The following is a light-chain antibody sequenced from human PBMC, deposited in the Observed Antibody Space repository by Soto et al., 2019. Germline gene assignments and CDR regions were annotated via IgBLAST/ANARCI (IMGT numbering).Light chain of an antibody. V-gene: IGKV3-15*01. CDR1: QSVTST. J-gene: IGKJ5*01. CDR2: GAS. CDR3: QQHNNWIT. Sequence: EIVLTQSPGTLSLSPWERATLSCRASQSVTSTSLAWYQQKPGQAPRLLIYGASTRATGIPARFSGSGSGTEFTLTISSLQSEDSAVYYCQQHNNWITFGQGTRLEIK.